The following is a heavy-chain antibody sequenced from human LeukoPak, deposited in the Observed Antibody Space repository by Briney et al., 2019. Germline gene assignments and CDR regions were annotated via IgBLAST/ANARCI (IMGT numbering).Heavy chain of an antibody. V-gene: IGHV3-30*18. Sequence: GGSLRLSCAASGFTFSSYGMHWVRQAPGKGLEWVAVISYDGSNKYYADSVKGRFTISRDNSKNTLFLQMNSLRAEDTALFYCAKGKLKGTPEACAFDIWGQGAMVTVSS. CDR3: AKGKLKGTPEACAFDI. CDR2: ISYDGSNK. D-gene: IGHD1-14*01. CDR1: GFTFSSYG. J-gene: IGHJ3*02.